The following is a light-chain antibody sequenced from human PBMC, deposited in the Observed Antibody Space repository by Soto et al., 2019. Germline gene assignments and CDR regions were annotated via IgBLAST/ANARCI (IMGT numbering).Light chain of an antibody. Sequence: ATPMTQSPSSLSGSWGNRLSITCRASRDIGSDLSWYQQKPGKAPTLLIYAASNLQSGVPSRFRGSRSGTEFTLTVSSLQPEDFATYYCLQDHDDSWTFGHGTKVDI. CDR1: RDIGSD. J-gene: IGKJ1*01. CDR3: LQDHDDSWT. CDR2: AAS. V-gene: IGKV1-6*01.